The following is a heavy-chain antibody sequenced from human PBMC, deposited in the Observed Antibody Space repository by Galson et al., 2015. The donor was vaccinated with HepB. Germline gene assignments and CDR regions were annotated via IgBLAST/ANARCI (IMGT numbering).Heavy chain of an antibody. D-gene: IGHD3-22*01. J-gene: IGHJ4*02. CDR3: AKVFSSHDRSGYPHFDY. CDR2: ITYDGNIK. CDR1: GFTFSNYG. V-gene: IGHV3-30*02. Sequence: SLRLSCAASGFTFSNYGMHWVRQAPGKGLEWVAFITYDGNIKNYADSVKGRFTISRATFKNTVYLQMNSLRPEDTALYYCAKVFSSHDRSGYPHFDYWGLGTLVTVSS.